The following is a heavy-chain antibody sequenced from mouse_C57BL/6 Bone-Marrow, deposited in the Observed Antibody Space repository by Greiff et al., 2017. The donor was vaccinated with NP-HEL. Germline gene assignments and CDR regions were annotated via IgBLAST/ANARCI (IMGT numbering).Heavy chain of an antibody. Sequence: EVKLMESGGDLVKPGGSLKLSCAASGFTFSSYGMSWVRQTPDKRLEWVATISSVGSYTYYPDSVKGRFTISRDNAKNTLYLQMSSLKSEDTAMYYCARGFAYWGQGTLVTVSA. CDR3: ARGFAY. CDR1: GFTFSSYG. V-gene: IGHV5-6*01. J-gene: IGHJ3*01. CDR2: ISSVGSYT.